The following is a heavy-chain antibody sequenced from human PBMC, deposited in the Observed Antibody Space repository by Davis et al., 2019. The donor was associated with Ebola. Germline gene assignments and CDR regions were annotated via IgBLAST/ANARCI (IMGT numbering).Heavy chain of an antibody. CDR2: ISGSGGST. CDR1: GFTVSSNY. CDR3: AKDQYYYDSSGYYTGIDY. V-gene: IGHV3-23*01. D-gene: IGHD3-22*01. Sequence: GGSLRLSCAASGFTVSSNYMSWVRQAPGKGLEWVSAISGSGGSTYYADSVKGRFTISRDNSKNTLYLQMNSLRAEDTAVYYCAKDQYYYDSSGYYTGIDYWGQGTLVTVSS. J-gene: IGHJ4*02.